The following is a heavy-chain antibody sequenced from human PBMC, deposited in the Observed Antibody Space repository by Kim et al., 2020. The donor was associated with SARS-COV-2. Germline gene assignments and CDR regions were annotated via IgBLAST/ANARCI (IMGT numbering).Heavy chain of an antibody. V-gene: IGHV3-48*04. Sequence: GGSLRLSCAASGFTFSSYSMNWVRQAPGKGLEWVSYISSSSSTIYYADSVKGRFTISRDNAKNSLYLQMNSLRAEDTAVYYCARESEDIVVVPAAIGWFDPWGQGTLVTVSS. CDR2: ISSSSSTI. CDR1: GFTFSSYS. J-gene: IGHJ5*02. CDR3: ARESEDIVVVPAAIGWFDP. D-gene: IGHD2-2*01.